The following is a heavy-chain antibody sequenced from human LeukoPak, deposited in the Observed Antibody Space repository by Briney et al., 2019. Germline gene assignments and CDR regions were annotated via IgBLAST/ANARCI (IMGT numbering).Heavy chain of an antibody. D-gene: IGHD2-15*01. CDR1: GFTFSSYW. CDR3: ARDNRWSNDY. V-gene: IGHV3-7*01. J-gene: IGHJ4*02. CDR2: IKQDGSEK. Sequence: SGGSLRLSCAASGFTFSSYWMTWVRQAPGKGLEWVANIKQDGSEKCYVDSVKGRFTISRDNAKNSLYLQMNSLRSEDTAVYYCARDNRWSNDYWGQGTLVTVPS.